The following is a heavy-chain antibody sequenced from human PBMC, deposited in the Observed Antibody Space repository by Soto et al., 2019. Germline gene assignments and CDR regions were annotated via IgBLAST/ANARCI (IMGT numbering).Heavy chain of an antibody. V-gene: IGHV4-59*08. Sequence: SETLSLTCTVSGGSISSYYWSWIRQPPGKGLEWIGYIYYSGSTNYNPSLKSRVTISVDTSKNQFSLKLSSVTAADTAVYYCARAAVAEIDYWGQGTLVTVSS. D-gene: IGHD6-19*01. CDR2: IYYSGST. CDR1: GGSISSYY. J-gene: IGHJ4*02. CDR3: ARAAVAEIDY.